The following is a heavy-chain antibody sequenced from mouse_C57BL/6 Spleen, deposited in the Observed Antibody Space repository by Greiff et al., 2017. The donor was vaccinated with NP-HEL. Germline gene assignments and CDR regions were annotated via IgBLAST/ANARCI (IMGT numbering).Heavy chain of an antibody. D-gene: IGHD2-3*01. Sequence: QVQLQQSGAELVMPGASVKLSCKASGYTFTSYWMHWVKQRPGQGLEWIGEIDPSDSYTNYNQKFKGKSTLTVDKSSSTAYMQLSSLTSEYSAVYYCARGEGLLPFDYWGQGTTLTVSS. CDR2: IDPSDSYT. CDR3: ARGEGLLPFDY. CDR1: GYTFTSYW. V-gene: IGHV1-69*01. J-gene: IGHJ2*01.